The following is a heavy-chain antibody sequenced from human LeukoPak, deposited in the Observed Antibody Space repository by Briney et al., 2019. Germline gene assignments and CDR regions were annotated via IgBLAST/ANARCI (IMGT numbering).Heavy chain of an antibody. Sequence: ASVKVSCKASGYTFTSYDTNWVRQATGQGLEWMGWMNPNSGNTGYAQKFQGRVTMTRNTSISTAYMELSSLRSEDTAVYYCARASSGWYPTKPAAYWGQGTLVTASS. D-gene: IGHD6-19*01. CDR1: GYTFTSYD. CDR2: MNPNSGNT. CDR3: ARASSGWYPTKPAAY. J-gene: IGHJ4*02. V-gene: IGHV1-8*01.